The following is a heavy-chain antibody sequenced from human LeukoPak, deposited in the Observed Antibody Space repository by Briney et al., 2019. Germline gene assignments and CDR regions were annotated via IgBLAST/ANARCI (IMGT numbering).Heavy chain of an antibody. D-gene: IGHD2-2*01. CDR2: INPISGGT. V-gene: IGHV1-2*02. CDR1: GYTFTGYF. Sequence: ASVTVSCKASGYTFTGYFLHWVRQAPGQGLEWMGWINPISGGTSYAQKFQGRVTMTRDTSISTAYMELSSLRSDDTAVYYCARICSSLSCDYWGQGTLVTVSS. CDR3: ARICSSLSCDY. J-gene: IGHJ4*02.